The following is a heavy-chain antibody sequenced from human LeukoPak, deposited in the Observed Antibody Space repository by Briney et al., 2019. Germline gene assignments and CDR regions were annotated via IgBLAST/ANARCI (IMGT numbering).Heavy chain of an antibody. CDR2: INHSGST. D-gene: IGHD1-1*01. CDR1: GGSFSGYY. Sequence: SETLSLTCAVYGGSFSGYYWSWIRQPPGKGLEWIGEINHSGSTNYNPSLKSRVTISVDTSKNQFSLKLSSVTAADTAAYYCARSSVWYKNFDYWGQGTLVTVSS. CDR3: ARSSVWYKNFDY. J-gene: IGHJ4*02. V-gene: IGHV4-34*01.